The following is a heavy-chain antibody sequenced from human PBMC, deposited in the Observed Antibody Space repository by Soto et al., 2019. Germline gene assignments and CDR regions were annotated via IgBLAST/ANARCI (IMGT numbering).Heavy chain of an antibody. CDR2: IYYSGST. D-gene: IGHD3-16*01. J-gene: IGHJ4*02. V-gene: IGHV4-39*01. Sequence: QLQLQESGPGLVKPSETLSLTCTVSGGSISSSSYYWGWIRQPPGKGLEWIGSIYYSGSTYYNPSLKSRVTISVDTSKNQFSLKLSSVTAADTAVYYCARHVKAAPPFGADWGQGTLVTVSS. CDR1: GGSISSSSYY. CDR3: ARHVKAAPPFGAD.